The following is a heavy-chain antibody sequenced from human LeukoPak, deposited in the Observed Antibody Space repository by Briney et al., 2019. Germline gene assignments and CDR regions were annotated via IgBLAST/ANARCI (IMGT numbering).Heavy chain of an antibody. J-gene: IGHJ4*02. Sequence: ASVKVSCKSSGYTFTIYDINWVRPATGQGLEWMGWMNPNSGNTGYTQKFQGRVTITRNTSISTAYMELSSLRSKDTAVYYCARDCSSTSCYMGDYWGQGTLVTVSS. CDR3: ARDCSSTSCYMGDY. CDR2: MNPNSGNT. V-gene: IGHV1-8*01. D-gene: IGHD2-2*02. CDR1: GYTFTIYD.